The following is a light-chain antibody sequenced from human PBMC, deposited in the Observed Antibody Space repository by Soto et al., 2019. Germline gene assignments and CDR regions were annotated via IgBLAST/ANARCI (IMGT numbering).Light chain of an antibody. CDR1: SSDIGGYNF. CDR2: DVA. Sequence: QSALTQPASVSGSPGQTITISCTGTSSDIGGYNFVSWYQQHPGNAPNLIIYDVASRPSGVSDRFSGSKSGNAASLTISRLPAEDEAFYCCNSYTTSGAIVFGGGTKVTVL. V-gene: IGLV2-14*03. CDR3: NSYTTSGAIV. J-gene: IGLJ3*02.